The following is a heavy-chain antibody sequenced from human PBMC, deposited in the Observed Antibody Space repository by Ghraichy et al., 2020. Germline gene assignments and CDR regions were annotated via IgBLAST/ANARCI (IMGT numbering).Heavy chain of an antibody. J-gene: IGHJ2*01. V-gene: IGHV3-23*01. CDR3: AGDGGWLRSSIYWYLDL. CDR1: GFTFASFA. CDR2: IGGSGHTI. D-gene: IGHD5-24*01. Sequence: GGSLRLSCEGSGFTFASFAMNWVRQAPGKGLEWVSGIGGSGHTIYYADSVRGRFTISRDNSKNTVFLQMSSLRADDTAVYFCAGDGGWLRSSIYWYLDLWGRGTLATVSS.